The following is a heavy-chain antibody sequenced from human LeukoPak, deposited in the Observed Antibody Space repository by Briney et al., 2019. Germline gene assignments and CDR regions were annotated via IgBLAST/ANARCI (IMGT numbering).Heavy chain of an antibody. CDR2: INPHSGAT. V-gene: IGHV1-2*02. J-gene: IGHJ5*02. CDR3: ATSSSVTHTRDP. CDR1: GYGFSDVY. Sequence: ASVKVSCKASGYGFSDVYFNWVRQAPGQGLEWMGWINPHSGATNYAQRVQGRVSMDASIDTAYMELSRLTSDDTAVYYCATSSSVTHTRDPWGQGTLVTASS. D-gene: IGHD5/OR15-5a*01.